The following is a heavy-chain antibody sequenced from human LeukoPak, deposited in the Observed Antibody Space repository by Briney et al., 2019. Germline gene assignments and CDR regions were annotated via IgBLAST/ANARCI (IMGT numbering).Heavy chain of an antibody. V-gene: IGHV4-4*07. CDR1: GGSISTYY. CDR2: IYTSGIT. Sequence: SETLSLTCTVSGGSISTYYWSWIRQPAGKGLECIGRIYTSGITNYNPSLKSRVTMSVDTSKNQFSLKQSSVTAADTAVYYCARGVTVAGTFRWFDPWGQGTLVTVSS. CDR3: ARGVTVAGTFRWFDP. D-gene: IGHD6-19*01. J-gene: IGHJ5*02.